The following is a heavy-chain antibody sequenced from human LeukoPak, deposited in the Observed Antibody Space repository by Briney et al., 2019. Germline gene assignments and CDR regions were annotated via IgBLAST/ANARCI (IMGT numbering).Heavy chain of an antibody. D-gene: IGHD1-26*01. CDR2: IDYGGST. V-gene: IGHV4-59*08. CDR3: ARLQVGATFDL. Sequence: PSETLSLTCTVSGGSLSSYYWSWIRQPPGKGLEWIGFIDYGGSTNYSPSLKSRVTISVDTSKNNFSLKLSSVTAAETAVYYCARLQVGATFDLWGQGALVTVSS. J-gene: IGHJ5*02. CDR1: GGSLSSYY.